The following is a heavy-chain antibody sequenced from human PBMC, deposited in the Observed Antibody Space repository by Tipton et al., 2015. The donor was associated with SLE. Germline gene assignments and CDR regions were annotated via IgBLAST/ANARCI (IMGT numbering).Heavy chain of an antibody. Sequence: LRLSCTVSGGPISSHYWSWIRQPPGKGLEWIGYIYYSGSTNYNPSLKSRVTISVDTSKNQFSLKLSSVTAADTAVYYCARALGYCSGGSCADAFDIWGQGTMVTVSS. CDR3: ARALGYCSGGSCADAFDI. V-gene: IGHV4-59*11. CDR2: IYYSGST. J-gene: IGHJ3*02. D-gene: IGHD2-15*01. CDR1: GGPISSHY.